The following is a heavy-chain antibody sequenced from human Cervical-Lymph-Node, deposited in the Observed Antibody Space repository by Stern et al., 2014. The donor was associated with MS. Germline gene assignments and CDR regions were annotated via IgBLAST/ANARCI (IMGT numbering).Heavy chain of an antibody. J-gene: IGHJ4*02. Sequence: EVQLVESGGGLVQPGGSLRLSCAASGLTFTNYPLSWVRQAPGKGLEWVSSITVSGANTYSADSVKRRFTISRDNSKNTLYLHMSSLRAEDTAVYYCATNPVNSFGFVYRYFDYWGQGTLVTVSS. CDR1: GLTFTNYP. D-gene: IGHD5-18*01. V-gene: IGHV3-23*04. CDR2: ITVSGANT. CDR3: ATNPVNSFGFVYRYFDY.